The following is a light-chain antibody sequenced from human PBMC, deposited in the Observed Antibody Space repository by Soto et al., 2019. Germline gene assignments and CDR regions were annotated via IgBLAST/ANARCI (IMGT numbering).Light chain of an antibody. V-gene: IGLV2-11*01. CDR2: DVT. CDR3: CSYAGSYTYV. J-gene: IGLJ1*01. CDR1: SSDVGGYNY. Sequence: QSALTQPRSVSGSPRQSVTISCTGTSSDVGGYNYVSWYQQHPGKAPKLIIYDVTKRASGVPDRFSASKSGNTASLTISGLQAEDDADYYCCSYAGSYTYVFGTGTQLTVL.